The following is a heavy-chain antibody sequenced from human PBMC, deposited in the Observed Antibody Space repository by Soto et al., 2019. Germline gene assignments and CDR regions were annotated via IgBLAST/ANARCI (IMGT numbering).Heavy chain of an antibody. J-gene: IGHJ5*02. D-gene: IGHD2-2*02. CDR1: GGSISSYY. Sequence: SETLSLTCTVSGGSISSYYWSWIRQPAGKGLEWIGRIYTSGGTNYNPSLKSRVTMSVDTSKNQFSLKLSSVTAADTAVYYCARDFVVVPAAIWSGDWFNPWGQGTLVTVSS. V-gene: IGHV4-4*07. CDR2: IYTSGGT. CDR3: ARDFVVVPAAIWSGDWFNP.